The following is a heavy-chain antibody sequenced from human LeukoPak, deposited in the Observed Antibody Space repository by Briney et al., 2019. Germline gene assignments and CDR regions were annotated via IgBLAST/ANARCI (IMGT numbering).Heavy chain of an antibody. J-gene: IGHJ5*02. V-gene: IGHV4-31*03. CDR3: ARTRYCSSTSCLNWFDP. Sequence: SQTLSLTCSVSGGSISNGDYTWSWIRQHPGKRLEWIGFIYYSGSTYYNPSLKSRVTISVDTSKNQFSLKLSSVTAADTAVYYCARTRYCSSTSCLNWFDPWGQGTLVTVSS. D-gene: IGHD2-2*01. CDR2: IYYSGST. CDR1: GGSISNGDYT.